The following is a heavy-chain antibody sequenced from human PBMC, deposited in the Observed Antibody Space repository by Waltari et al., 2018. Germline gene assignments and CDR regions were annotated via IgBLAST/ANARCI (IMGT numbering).Heavy chain of an antibody. D-gene: IGHD2-21*02. CDR1: GFTFSSYA. CDR2: ISSSGVST. J-gene: IGHJ3*01. Sequence: EVQLLESGGSLVQPGGSLRLSCAASGFTFSSYAMSWVRQAPGKGLEWVSGISSSGVSTYYADSMKGRFTISRDTSKNTLFLQMNSLRAEDTAIYYCAKALIMVTVLGAFDVWGQGTMVTVSS. V-gene: IGHV3-23*01. CDR3: AKALIMVTVLGAFDV.